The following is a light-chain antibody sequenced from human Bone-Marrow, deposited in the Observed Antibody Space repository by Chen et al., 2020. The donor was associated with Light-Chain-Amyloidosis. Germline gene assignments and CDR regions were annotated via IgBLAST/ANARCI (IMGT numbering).Light chain of an antibody. Sequence: QSVLTQPPSVSAAPGQKVTISCSGSSSNIGKNSVTWYRQVPGAAPKVVIFANDKRPSGIPDRFSGSKSAASATLGIPGLQTGDEADYYCGTWDTSLSAVIFGGGTRVTVL. J-gene: IGLJ6*01. V-gene: IGLV1-51*01. CDR3: GTWDTSLSAVI. CDR1: SSNIGKNS. CDR2: AND.